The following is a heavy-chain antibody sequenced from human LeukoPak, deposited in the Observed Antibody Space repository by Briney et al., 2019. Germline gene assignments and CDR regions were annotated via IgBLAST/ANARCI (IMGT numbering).Heavy chain of an antibody. CDR1: GGSISSYY. D-gene: IGHD3-22*01. CDR2: IYYSGST. Sequence: SETLSLTCTVSGGSISSYYWSWIRQPPGKGLEGIGYIYYSGSTNYNPSLKSRVTISVDTSKNQFSLKLSSVTAADTAVYYCARVSGNYYDSSGYYYPTALDYWGQGTLVTVSS. J-gene: IGHJ4*02. CDR3: ARVSGNYYDSSGYYYPTALDY. V-gene: IGHV4-59*01.